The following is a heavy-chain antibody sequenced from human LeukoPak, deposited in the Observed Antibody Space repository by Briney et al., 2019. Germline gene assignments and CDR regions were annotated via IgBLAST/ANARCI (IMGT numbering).Heavy chain of an antibody. V-gene: IGHV1-46*01. CDR1: GYTFTNYH. J-gene: IGHJ6*02. CDR3: ARLGSGLNRYYYYGMDV. Sequence: ASVKVSCKASGYTFTNYHIHWVRQAPGQGLEWMGIINPSGGSTSYAQKFQGRVTTTRDTSTSTVYMELSSLRSEDTAVYYCARLGSGLNRYYYYGMDVWGQGTTVTVSS. CDR2: INPSGGST. D-gene: IGHD3-3*01.